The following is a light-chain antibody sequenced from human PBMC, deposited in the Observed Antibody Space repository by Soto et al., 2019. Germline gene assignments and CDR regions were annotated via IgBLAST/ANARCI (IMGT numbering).Light chain of an antibody. V-gene: IGKV3-11*01. J-gene: IGKJ4*01. Sequence: VVLTQSPATLSLSPGERATPSCRASQSISEFLAWYQQKPGQAPRLLIYDASNRATGTPARFSGSGSGTDFTLTISSLEAEDFALYYCQQRSKWPVTFGGGTKV. CDR2: DAS. CDR3: QQRSKWPVT. CDR1: QSISEF.